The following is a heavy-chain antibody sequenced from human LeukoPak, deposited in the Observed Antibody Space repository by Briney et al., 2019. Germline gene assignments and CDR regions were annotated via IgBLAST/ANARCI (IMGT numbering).Heavy chain of an antibody. V-gene: IGHV3-23*01. CDR2: ISGSGGST. CDR3: AKSYSSGWSPLGY. CDR1: GFTFSNYA. D-gene: IGHD6-19*01. J-gene: IGHJ4*02. Sequence: GGSLRLSCAASGFTFSNYAMSWVRQAPGKGLEWVSAISGSGGSTHYADSVKGRFTISRDNSKNTLYLQMNSLRAEDTAVYYCAKSYSSGWSPLGYWGQGTLVTVSS.